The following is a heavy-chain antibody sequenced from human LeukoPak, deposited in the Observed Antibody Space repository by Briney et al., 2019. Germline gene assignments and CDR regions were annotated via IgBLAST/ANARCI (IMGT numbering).Heavy chain of an antibody. CDR2: INPNSGGT. CDR3: ARETIKGMDV. CDR1: GYTFTGYY. D-gene: IGHD5-24*01. Sequence: GASVKVSCKASGYTFTGYYMHWVRQAPGQGLEWMGWINPNSGGTNYAQKFQGWVTITRDTSASTAYMELSSLRSEDTAVYYCARETIKGMDVWGQGTTVTVSS. V-gene: IGHV1-2*04. J-gene: IGHJ6*02.